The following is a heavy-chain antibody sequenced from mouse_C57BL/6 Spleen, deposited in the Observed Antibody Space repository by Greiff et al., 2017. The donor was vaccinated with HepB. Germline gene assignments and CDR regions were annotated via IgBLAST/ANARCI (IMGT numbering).Heavy chain of an antibody. CDR3: VRQRIYDGYSYAMDY. CDR1: GFSFNTYA. CDR2: IRSKSNNYAT. D-gene: IGHD2-3*01. Sequence: EVQRVESGGGLVQPKGSLKLSCAASGFSFNTYAMNWVRQAPGKGLEWVARIRSKSNNYATYYADSVKDRFTISRDDSESMLYLQMNNLKTEDTAMYYCVRQRIYDGYSYAMDYWGQGTSVTVSS. J-gene: IGHJ4*01. V-gene: IGHV10-1*01.